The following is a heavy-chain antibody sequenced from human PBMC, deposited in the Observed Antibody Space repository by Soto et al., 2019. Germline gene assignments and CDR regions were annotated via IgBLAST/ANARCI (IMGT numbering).Heavy chain of an antibody. CDR3: ARECIVGATRGYYFDY. Sequence: QVQLVESGGGVVQPGRSLRLSCAASGFTFTNYAMHWVRQAPGKGLEWVAFTSYDGTDKNHADSVKGRFTISRDNSKNTLYLEMSSLRAEDTAVYYCARECIVGATRGYYFDYWGQGTLVTVSS. CDR2: TSYDGTDK. V-gene: IGHV3-30-3*01. J-gene: IGHJ4*02. CDR1: GFTFTNYA. D-gene: IGHD1-26*01.